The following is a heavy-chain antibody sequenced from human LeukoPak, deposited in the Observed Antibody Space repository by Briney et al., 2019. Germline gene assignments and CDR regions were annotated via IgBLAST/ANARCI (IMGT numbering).Heavy chain of an antibody. CDR3: ARGLYYYDSSGCLDY. V-gene: IGHV1-2*02. D-gene: IGHD3-22*01. CDR2: INPNSGGT. Sequence: GRSLRLSCAASGFTFSSYAMHWVRQAPGQGLEWMGWINPNSGGTNYAQKFQGRVTMTRDTSISTAYMELSRLRSDDTAVYYCARGLYYYDSSGCLDYWGQGTLVTVSS. J-gene: IGHJ4*02. CDR1: GFTFSSYA.